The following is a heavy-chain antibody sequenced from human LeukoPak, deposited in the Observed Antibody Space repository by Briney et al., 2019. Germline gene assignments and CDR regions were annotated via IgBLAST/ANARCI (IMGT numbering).Heavy chain of an antibody. CDR1: GFTFSSDW. J-gene: IGHJ5*02. Sequence: GGSLRLSCAASGFTFSSDWMNWVRQAPGKGLEWVANINQGGSDKYYVDSVKGRFTISRDNSKNTLYLQMNSLRAEDTAVYYCARDSGRYFALDPWGQGTLVTVSS. D-gene: IGHD3-9*01. V-gene: IGHV3-7*01. CDR2: INQGGSDK. CDR3: ARDSGRYFALDP.